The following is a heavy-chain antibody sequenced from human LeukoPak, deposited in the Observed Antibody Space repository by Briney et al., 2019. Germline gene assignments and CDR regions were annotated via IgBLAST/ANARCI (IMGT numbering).Heavy chain of an antibody. CDR3: AKGVNPLAVITLGY. D-gene: IGHD3-22*01. J-gene: IGHJ4*02. V-gene: IGHV3-53*01. CDR2: LYSDGNT. Sequence: GGSLRLSCAASGFTVITNDMTWVRQAPGKGLEWVSVLYSDGNTKYADSVQGRFTISRDNSKNTLYLEMNSLSPDDTAVYYCAKGVNPLAVITLGYGGQGTLFTV. CDR1: GFTVITND.